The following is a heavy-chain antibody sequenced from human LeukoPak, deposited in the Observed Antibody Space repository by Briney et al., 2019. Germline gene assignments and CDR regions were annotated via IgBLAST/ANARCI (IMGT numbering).Heavy chain of an antibody. CDR1: VFTSSNAW. CDR2: IKSKTDGGTT. CDR3: ARSGQHLFDF. J-gene: IGHJ4*02. D-gene: IGHD6-13*01. V-gene: IGHV3-15*01. Sequence: PGGSLRLSCAPSVFTSSNAWMSAGRQAPGKGLEWVGRIKSKTDGGTTDYAAPVKGGFTISRDDSKNTLYLQMNSLKTEDTTIYYSARSGQHLFDFCGQGTLVTVSS.